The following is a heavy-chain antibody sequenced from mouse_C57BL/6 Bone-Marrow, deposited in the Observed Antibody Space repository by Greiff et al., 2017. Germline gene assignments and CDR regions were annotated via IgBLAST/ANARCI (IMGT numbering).Heavy chain of an antibody. D-gene: IGHD1-1*01. J-gene: IGHJ3*01. CDR1: GYTFTSYW. CDR2: IDPSDSYS. Sequence: QVQLQQPGAELVLPGASVKLSCKASGYTFTSYWMHWVKQRPGQGLEWIGEIDPSDSYSNYNQKFKGKSTLTVNKSSSTAYMQLSSLTSEGSAVYYCARLYYGSRGFAYWGQGTLVTVSA. V-gene: IGHV1-69*01. CDR3: ARLYYGSRGFAY.